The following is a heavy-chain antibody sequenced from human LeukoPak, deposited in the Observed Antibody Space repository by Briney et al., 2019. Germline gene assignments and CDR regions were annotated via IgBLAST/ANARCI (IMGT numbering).Heavy chain of an antibody. D-gene: IGHD3-10*01. V-gene: IGHV3-7*01. CDR1: GFTFSSYW. CDR2: IKQDGSEE. Sequence: GGSLRLSCAASGFTFSSYWMSWVRQAPGKGLEWVANIKQDGSEEYYVDSVKGRFTISRDNAKNSLYLQMNSLRAEDTAVYYCARDSEKYYGSGSYYNDYWGQGTLVTVSS. J-gene: IGHJ4*02. CDR3: ARDSEKYYGSGSYYNDY.